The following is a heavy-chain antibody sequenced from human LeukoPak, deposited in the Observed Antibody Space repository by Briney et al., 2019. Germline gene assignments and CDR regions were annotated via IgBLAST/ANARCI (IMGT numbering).Heavy chain of an antibody. D-gene: IGHD6-13*01. CDR2: IYSGGST. Sequence: GGSLRLSCAASGFTVSSNYMSWVRQAPGKGLEWVSVIYSGGSTYYADSVKGRFTISRDNSKNTLYLQMNSLRAEDTAVYYCAKDPASYSSSSYWGQGTLVTVSS. V-gene: IGHV3-53*01. CDR1: GFTVSSNY. J-gene: IGHJ4*02. CDR3: AKDPASYSSSSY.